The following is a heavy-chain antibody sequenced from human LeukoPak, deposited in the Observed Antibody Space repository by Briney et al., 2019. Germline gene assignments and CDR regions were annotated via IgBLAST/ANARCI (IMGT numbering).Heavy chain of an antibody. CDR3: ARGRWTSSNYIWFDP. V-gene: IGHV4-61*02. D-gene: IGHD5-24*01. CDR2: IYTSGST. CDR1: GGSICGGSYY. Sequence: PSQTLSLTCTVSGGSICGGSYYWSWIRQPAGKGLEWIGRIYTSGSTNYNPSLKSRVTISVDTSKNQFSLKLSSVTAADTAVYYCARGRWTSSNYIWFDPWGQGTLVTVSS. J-gene: IGHJ5*02.